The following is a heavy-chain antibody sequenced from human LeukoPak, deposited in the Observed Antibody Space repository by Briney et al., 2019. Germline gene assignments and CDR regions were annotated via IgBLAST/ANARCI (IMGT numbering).Heavy chain of an antibody. CDR3: ARGNTYYYDTSGYEGAFDI. CDR1: GFTFSTYG. V-gene: IGHV3-30*02. Sequence: GGSLRLSCAASGFTFSTYGIHWVRQAPGKGLEWVAFVRFDINNKNYADSVKGRFTLSRDNSKTTMYLQMISLRPEDTAVYYCARGNTYYYDTSGYEGAFDIWGQGTMVTVSS. D-gene: IGHD3-22*01. J-gene: IGHJ3*02. CDR2: VRFDINNK.